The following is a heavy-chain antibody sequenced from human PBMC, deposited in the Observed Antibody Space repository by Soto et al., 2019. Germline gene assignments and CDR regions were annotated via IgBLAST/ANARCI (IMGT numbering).Heavy chain of an antibody. CDR2: IKSKADGGTT. D-gene: IGHD1-26*01. V-gene: IGHV3-15*01. CDR1: EFTFANAW. Sequence: EVQLVESGGDLVKPGGSLRLSCAASEFTFANAWISWVRQAPGKGLEWVGRIKSKADGGTTDYAAPVKGRFTISRDESQNTLYLQMNSLKTEDTAVYYCTSSYYAHWGQGTLVTVSS. J-gene: IGHJ4*02. CDR3: TSSYYAH.